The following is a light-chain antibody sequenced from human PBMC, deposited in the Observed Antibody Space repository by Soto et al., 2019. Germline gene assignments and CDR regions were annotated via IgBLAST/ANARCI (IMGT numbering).Light chain of an antibody. Sequence: EIMLKHSPGTLSLSPGERATLSCRASQSVSNNYLAWYQQKPGQAPRLLIYGASNRATGIPDRFSGSGSGTDFTLTISRLEPEDFAVYYCQQYGSSPLTFGGGTKVDIK. V-gene: IGKV3-20*01. J-gene: IGKJ4*01. CDR2: GAS. CDR1: QSVSNNY. CDR3: QQYGSSPLT.